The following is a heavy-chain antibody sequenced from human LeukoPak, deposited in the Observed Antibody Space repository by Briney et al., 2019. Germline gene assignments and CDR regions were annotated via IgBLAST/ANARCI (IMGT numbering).Heavy chain of an antibody. CDR1: GFTFISYA. J-gene: IGHJ4*02. D-gene: IGHD4-23*01. CDR2: ISFHGTDS. Sequence: GGSLRLSCAASGFTFISYAIHWVRQAPGKGLEWVAVISFHGTDSFYADSVKGRFTISRDNSKNTLYLQMNSLRAEDTAVYYCARRAGGYSHPYDYWGQGILDTVSS. V-gene: IGHV3-30*14. CDR3: ARRAGGYSHPYDY.